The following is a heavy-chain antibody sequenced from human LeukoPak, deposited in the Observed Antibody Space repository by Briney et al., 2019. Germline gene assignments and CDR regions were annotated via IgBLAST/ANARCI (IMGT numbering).Heavy chain of an antibody. CDR2: MNPNSGNT. J-gene: IGHJ3*02. V-gene: IGHV1-8*01. Sequence: GASVKVSCKASGYTFTSYDINWVRQATGQGLEWMGWMNPNSGNTGYAQKFQGRVTMTRNTSISTAYMELSSLRSEDTAVYYCARVGYYDSSGYYFLAFDIWGQGTMVTVSS. D-gene: IGHD3-22*01. CDR3: ARVGYYDSSGYYFLAFDI. CDR1: GYTFTSYD.